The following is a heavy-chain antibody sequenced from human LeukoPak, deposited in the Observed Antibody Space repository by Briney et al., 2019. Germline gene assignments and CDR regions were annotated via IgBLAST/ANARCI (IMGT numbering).Heavy chain of an antibody. Sequence: GGSLRLSCAASGFTFSSYWMCWVRQAPGKGLEWVANIKQDGSEKYYVDSVKGRFTISRDNAKNSLYLQMNSLRAEDTAVYYCARDYYDSSGEFDYWGQGTLVTVSS. D-gene: IGHD3-22*01. CDR1: GFTFSSYW. CDR3: ARDYYDSSGEFDY. CDR2: IKQDGSEK. V-gene: IGHV3-7*05. J-gene: IGHJ4*02.